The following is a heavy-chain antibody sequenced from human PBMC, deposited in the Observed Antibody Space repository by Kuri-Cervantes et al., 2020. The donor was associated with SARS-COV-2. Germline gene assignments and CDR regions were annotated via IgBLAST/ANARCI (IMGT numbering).Heavy chain of an antibody. Sequence: ASVKVSCKASGYTFTNYDINWVRQATGQGLEWMGWMNPNTGVTGYTQKFQDRTTMTRDTSVSTAYMELSSLTFADTATYYCTRRSVTRDYWGQGTLVTVSS. V-gene: IGHV1-8*01. CDR2: MNPNTGVT. J-gene: IGHJ4*02. CDR3: TRRSVTRDY. D-gene: IGHD2-21*02. CDR1: GYTFTNYD.